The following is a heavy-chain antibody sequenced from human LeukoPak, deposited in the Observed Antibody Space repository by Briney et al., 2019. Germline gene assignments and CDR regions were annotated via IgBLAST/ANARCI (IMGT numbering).Heavy chain of an antibody. CDR1: GFTFSGSA. J-gene: IGHJ6*02. CDR3: TRPYCSSTSCYYYYGMDV. D-gene: IGHD2-2*01. CDR2: IRSKANSYAT. V-gene: IGHV3-73*01. Sequence: GGSLKLSCAASGFTFSGSAMHWVRQASGKGLEWVGRIRSKANSYATAYAATVKGRFTISRDDSKNTAYLQMNSLKTEDTAVYYCTRPYCSSTSCYYYYGMDVWGQGTTVTVSS.